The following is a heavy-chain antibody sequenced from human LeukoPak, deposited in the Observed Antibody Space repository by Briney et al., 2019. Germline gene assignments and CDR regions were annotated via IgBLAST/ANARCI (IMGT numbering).Heavy chain of an antibody. V-gene: IGHV7-4-1*02. Sequence: ASVKVSCKASGYTFTSYGMNWVRQAPGQGLEWMGWINTNTGNPTYAQDFTGRFVFSLDTSVSTAYLQISSLKAEDTAVYYCARVLAMIRGAPFDYWGQGTLVTVSS. CDR3: ARVLAMIRGAPFDY. D-gene: IGHD3-10*01. J-gene: IGHJ4*02. CDR1: GYTFTSYG. CDR2: INTNTGNP.